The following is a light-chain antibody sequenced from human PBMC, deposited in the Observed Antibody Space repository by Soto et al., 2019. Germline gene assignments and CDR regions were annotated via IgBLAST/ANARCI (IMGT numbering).Light chain of an antibody. J-gene: IGLJ1*01. V-gene: IGLV1-44*01. CDR1: SSNNGSKT. CDR3: AAWDDSLNGPNYV. Sequence: QSVLTQPPSASGTPGQRVTISCSGSSSNNGSKTVNWYQQLPGTAPKLLIYSNNQRPSGVPDRFSGSKSGTSASLAISGLQSEDEADYYCAAWDDSLNGPNYVFGTGTKVTVL. CDR2: SNN.